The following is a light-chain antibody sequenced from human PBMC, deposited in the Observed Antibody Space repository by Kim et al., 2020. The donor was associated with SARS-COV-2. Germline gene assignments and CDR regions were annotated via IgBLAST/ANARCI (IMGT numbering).Light chain of an antibody. J-gene: IGLJ2*01. CDR1: SSDVGGYNY. CDR2: DVS. CDR3: SSYTSSSTLV. Sequence: GQSITISCTGTSSDVGGYNYVSWYQKHPGKAPKIMIYDVSNRPAGVSNRFSGSKSGNTASLTISGLQAEDEADYYCSSYTSSSTLVFGGGTQLTVL. V-gene: IGLV2-14*03.